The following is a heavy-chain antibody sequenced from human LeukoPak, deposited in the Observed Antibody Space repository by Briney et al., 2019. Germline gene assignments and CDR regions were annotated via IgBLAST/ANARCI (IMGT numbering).Heavy chain of an antibody. CDR1: GGSISSSRYY. CDR2: INHSGST. Sequence: SETLSPTCTVSGGSISSSRYYWGWIRQPPGKGLEWIGEINHSGSTNYNPSLKSRVTISVDTSKNQFSLKLSSVTAADTAVYYCARLNRLRYFDWSWASWFDPWGQGTLVTVSS. CDR3: ARLNRLRYFDWSWASWFDP. J-gene: IGHJ5*02. D-gene: IGHD3-9*01. V-gene: IGHV4-39*07.